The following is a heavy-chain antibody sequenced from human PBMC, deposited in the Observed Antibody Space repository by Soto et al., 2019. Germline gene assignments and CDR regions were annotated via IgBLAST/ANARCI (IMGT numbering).Heavy chain of an antibody. Sequence: SVKVSCKASGGTFSSYAISWVRQAPGQGLEWMGGIIPIFGTANYAQKFQGRVTITADESTSTAYMELSSLRSEDTAVYYCARSHPDLVLIWFDPWGQGTLVTVSS. V-gene: IGHV1-69*13. CDR3: ARSHPDLVLIWFDP. D-gene: IGHD3-10*01. CDR2: IIPIFGTA. CDR1: GGTFSSYA. J-gene: IGHJ5*02.